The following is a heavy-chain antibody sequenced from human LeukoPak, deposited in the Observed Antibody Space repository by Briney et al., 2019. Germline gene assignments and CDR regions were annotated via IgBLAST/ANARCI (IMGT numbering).Heavy chain of an antibody. J-gene: IGHJ4*02. CDR1: GFTFGDYA. Sequence: AGGSLRLSCTASGFTFGDYAMSWVRQAPGKGLEWVADINQDGREKYYVDSVKGRFAISRDNTNNSLYLQMNNLRAEDTAVYYCARDTFGDGDYWGRGTLITVSS. CDR3: ARDTFGDGDY. D-gene: IGHD3-16*01. CDR2: INQDGREK. V-gene: IGHV3-7*01.